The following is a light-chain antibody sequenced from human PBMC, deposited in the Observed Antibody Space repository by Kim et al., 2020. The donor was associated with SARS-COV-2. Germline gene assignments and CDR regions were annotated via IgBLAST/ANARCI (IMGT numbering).Light chain of an antibody. CDR2: DVS. V-gene: IGLV2-14*03. CDR1: SGDVGGYNY. Sequence: HSIPISCTETSGDVGGYNYVSWYQQHPGKAPKLMIYDVSNRPSGVSNRFSGSKSGNTASLTISGLQAEDEADYYCSSYTSSSTRVFGTGTKVTVL. CDR3: SSYTSSSTRV. J-gene: IGLJ1*01.